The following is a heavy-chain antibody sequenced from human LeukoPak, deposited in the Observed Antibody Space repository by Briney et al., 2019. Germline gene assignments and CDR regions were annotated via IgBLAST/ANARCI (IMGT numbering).Heavy chain of an antibody. J-gene: IGHJ5*02. V-gene: IGHV1-18*01. CDR3: ARDQYKVGVTPNWFDP. CDR2: ISPYNGNT. Sequence: GASVKVSCKAPGYTFTSYGISWVRQAPGQGIEWMGWISPYNGNTNYAQKLQGRVTMTTDTSTSTAYMELRSLRSDDTAVYYCARDQYKVGVTPNWFDPWGQGTLVTVSS. CDR1: GYTFTSYG. D-gene: IGHD1-26*01.